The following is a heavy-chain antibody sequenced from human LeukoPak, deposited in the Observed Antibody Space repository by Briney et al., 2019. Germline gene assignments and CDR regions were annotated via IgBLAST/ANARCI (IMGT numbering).Heavy chain of an antibody. CDR1: GFTFSDHA. CDR2: IRGTGTTT. Sequence: GGSLRLSCAASGFTFSDHAMSWVRQAPGKGLEGVSAIRGTGTTTFYAASVKGRFTISRDNAKNTADLQMNSLRAEDTAVYDCAKVSWLGTLPSYHFDSWGQGTQVTVSS. V-gene: IGHV3-23*01. D-gene: IGHD6-19*01. CDR3: AKVSWLGTLPSYHFDS. J-gene: IGHJ4*02.